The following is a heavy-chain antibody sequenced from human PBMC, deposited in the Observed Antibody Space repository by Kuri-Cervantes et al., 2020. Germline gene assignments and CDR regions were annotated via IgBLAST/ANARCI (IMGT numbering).Heavy chain of an antibody. CDR3: ARGITYYYDTTGYYYV. CDR1: GGSISSYY. V-gene: IGHV4-59*04. CDR2: IYHRGST. Sequence: SETLSLTCTVSGGSISSYYWSWIRQSPGKGLEWIGSIYHRGSTYYNPSLKSRVTMSVDTSKKQLSLKLSSVTAADTAVYYCARGITYYYDTTGYYYVWGQGILVTVSS. J-gene: IGHJ4*02. D-gene: IGHD3-22*01.